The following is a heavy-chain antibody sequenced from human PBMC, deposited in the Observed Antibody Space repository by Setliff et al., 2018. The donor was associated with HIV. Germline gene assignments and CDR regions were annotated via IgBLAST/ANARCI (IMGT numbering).Heavy chain of an antibody. V-gene: IGHV1-3*04. CDR3: ARDGCDSNKCYVYNWFDP. Sequence: ASVKVSCKASGYTFTGYYMHWVRQAPGQRLEWMGWINTGNGNTKYSQKFQDRVTITRDTSANTGYMEVNSLTSEDTAVYYCARDGCDSNKCYVYNWFDPWGQGTLVTVSS. J-gene: IGHJ5*02. D-gene: IGHD3-16*01. CDR1: GYTFTGYY. CDR2: INTGNGNT.